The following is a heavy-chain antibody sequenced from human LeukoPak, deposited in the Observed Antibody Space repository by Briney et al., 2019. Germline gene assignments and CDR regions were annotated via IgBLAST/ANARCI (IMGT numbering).Heavy chain of an antibody. J-gene: IGHJ4*02. CDR3: ARGSSEHSTL. D-gene: IGHD3-10*01. Sequence: SETLSLTCTVSGYSISSGYYWGWIRQPPGKGLEWIGYMHDSGSTNHNPSLKSRVTMSVDTSKNQFSLKLSSVTAADTAVYYCARGSSEHSTLWGQGTLVTVSS. CDR2: MHDSGST. CDR1: GYSISSGYY. V-gene: IGHV4-38-2*02.